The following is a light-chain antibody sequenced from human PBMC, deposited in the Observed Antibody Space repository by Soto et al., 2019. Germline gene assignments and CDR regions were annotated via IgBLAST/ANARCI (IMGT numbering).Light chain of an antibody. CDR1: QSVSSS. CDR3: QQCNNRPLT. CDR2: GAS. Sequence: EIVMTQSPATLSVSPGDTASLSCRASQSVSSSLAWYQQKPGQAPRLLIFGASTRATGIPARFSGGGSGTEFTLIISSLQPEDFAVYYCQQCNNRPLTFGGGTKVDIK. J-gene: IGKJ4*01. V-gene: IGKV3-15*01.